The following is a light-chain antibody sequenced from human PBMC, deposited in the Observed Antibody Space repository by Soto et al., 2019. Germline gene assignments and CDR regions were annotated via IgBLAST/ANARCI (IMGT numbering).Light chain of an antibody. J-gene: IGKJ4*01. V-gene: IGKV3-15*01. Sequence: ETVMTQSPATLSVSPGERATLSCRASQSVSSSLAWYQQKPGQAPRLLIYDASTRATDVPARFSGSGSGTKFTLTVSSLQSEDFAVYHCQQYSNWPLTFGGGTKV. CDR1: QSVSSS. CDR2: DAS. CDR3: QQYSNWPLT.